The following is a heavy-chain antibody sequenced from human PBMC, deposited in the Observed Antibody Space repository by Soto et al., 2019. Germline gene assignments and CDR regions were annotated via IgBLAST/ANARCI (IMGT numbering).Heavy chain of an antibody. CDR2: IYSGGST. V-gene: IGHV3-53*01. CDR3: ARGNYDSSGYYPQVDYYYYGMDV. CDR1: GFTVSSNY. J-gene: IGHJ6*02. D-gene: IGHD3-22*01. Sequence: GGSLRLSCAASGFTVSSNYMSWVRQAPGKGLEWVSVIYSGGSTYYADSVKGRFTISRDNSKNTLYLQMNSLRAEDTAVYYCARGNYDSSGYYPQVDYYYYGMDVWGQGPTVTVSS.